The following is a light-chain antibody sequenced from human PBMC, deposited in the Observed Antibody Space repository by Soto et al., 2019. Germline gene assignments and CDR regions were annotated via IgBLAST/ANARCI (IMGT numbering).Light chain of an antibody. CDR1: SSDVGGYNY. CDR2: EVS. V-gene: IGLV2-8*01. CDR3: SSYVGSNNFV. J-gene: IGLJ1*01. Sequence: LTQPPSASGSPGQSVTISCTGTSSDVGGYNYVSWYQQHPGKAPKLMIYEVSKRPSGVPDRFSGSKSGNTASLTVSGLQAEDEADYYCSSYVGSNNFVFGTGTQLTVL.